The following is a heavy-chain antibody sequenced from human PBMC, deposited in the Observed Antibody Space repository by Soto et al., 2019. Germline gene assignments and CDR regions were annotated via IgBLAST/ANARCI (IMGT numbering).Heavy chain of an antibody. CDR2: IWYDGSNK. D-gene: IGHD2-2*01. J-gene: IGHJ4*02. Sequence: QVQLVESGGGVVQPGRSLRLSCAASGFTFSSYGMHWVRQAPGKGLEWVAVIWYDGSNKYYADSVKGRFTISRDNSKNTLYLQMNSLRAEDTAVYYCAREALVVVPAAARKGGIDYWGQGTLVTVSS. CDR3: AREALVVVPAAARKGGIDY. V-gene: IGHV3-33*01. CDR1: GFTFSSYG.